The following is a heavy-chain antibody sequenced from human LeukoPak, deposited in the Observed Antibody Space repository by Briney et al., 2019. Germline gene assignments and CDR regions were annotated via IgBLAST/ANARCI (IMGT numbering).Heavy chain of an antibody. D-gene: IGHD5-18*01. CDR2: IYYSGTT. Sequence: PSETLSLTCTVSGGSISSYSYYWGWIRQPPGKGLEWIGTIYYSGTTYYNPSLKSRVTISVDTSKNHFSLRLTSVTAADTAFYFCARHGGGYSYEYWYFDIWGCGTLVIVCS. V-gene: IGHV4-39*01. J-gene: IGHJ2*01. CDR3: ARHGGGYSYEYWYFDI. CDR1: GGSISSYSYY.